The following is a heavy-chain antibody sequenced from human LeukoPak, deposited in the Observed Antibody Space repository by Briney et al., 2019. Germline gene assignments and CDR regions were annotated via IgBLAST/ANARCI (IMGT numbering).Heavy chain of an antibody. CDR2: IIPIFGTA. D-gene: IGHD3-9*01. Sequence: SVKVSCKASGYTFTGYYMHWVRQAPGQGLEWMGGIIPIFGTANYAQKFQGRVTITADKSTSTAYMELSSLRSDDTAVYYCARTYYDILTGYLPGFDYWGQGTLVTVSS. J-gene: IGHJ4*02. V-gene: IGHV1-69*06. CDR1: GYTFTGYY. CDR3: ARTYYDILTGYLPGFDY.